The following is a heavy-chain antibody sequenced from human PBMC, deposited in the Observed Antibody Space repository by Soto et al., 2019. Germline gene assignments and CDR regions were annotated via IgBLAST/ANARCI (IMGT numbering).Heavy chain of an antibody. D-gene: IGHD6-19*01. Sequence: ASVKVSCKASGGTFSSYAISWVRQAPGQGLEWMGGIIPIFGTANYAQKNQGRVKNTADESTSTAYMEMSSLRSEDTTVYYCARFLRSGWEFDYWGQGALVTVSA. V-gene: IGHV1-69*13. CDR3: ARFLRSGWEFDY. CDR1: GGTFSSYA. CDR2: IIPIFGTA. J-gene: IGHJ4*02.